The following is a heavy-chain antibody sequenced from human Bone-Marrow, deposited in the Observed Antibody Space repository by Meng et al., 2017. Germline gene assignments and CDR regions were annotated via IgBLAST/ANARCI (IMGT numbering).Heavy chain of an antibody. Sequence: QVQLVQAGGGVKKPGASVKASCKASGYTFTSYDINWVRQATGQGLEWMGWMNPNSGNTGYAQKFQGRVTMTRDTSTSTVYMELSSLRSEDTAVYYCARDGTTVTKNCFDYWGQGTLVTVSS. CDR2: MNPNSGNT. D-gene: IGHD4-17*01. V-gene: IGHV1-8*01. CDR3: ARDGTTVTKNCFDY. CDR1: GYTFTSYD. J-gene: IGHJ4*02.